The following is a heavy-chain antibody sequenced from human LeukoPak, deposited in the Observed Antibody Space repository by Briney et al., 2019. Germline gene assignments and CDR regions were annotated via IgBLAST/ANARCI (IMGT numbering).Heavy chain of an antibody. D-gene: IGHD5-24*01. CDR2: IKEDGSEK. CDR3: ARASARRDGYNSPLDY. Sequence: PGGSLRLSCAASGFTYSAYWMSWVGQAPGKGLEGVANIKEDGSEKYYVDSVKGRFTISRDNAKNSLYLQMNSLRAEDTAVYYCARASARRDGYNSPLDYWGQGNLVTVSS. V-gene: IGHV3-7*01. J-gene: IGHJ4*02. CDR1: GFTYSAYW.